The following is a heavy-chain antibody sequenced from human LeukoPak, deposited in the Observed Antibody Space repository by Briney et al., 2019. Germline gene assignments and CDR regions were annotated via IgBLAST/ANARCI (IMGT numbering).Heavy chain of an antibody. D-gene: IGHD6-13*01. CDR1: GFTFSSYA. CDR2: ISYDGSNK. V-gene: IGHV3-30-3*02. J-gene: IGHJ6*03. CDR3: AKIGQQLVRGHYYYMDV. Sequence: GSLRLSCAASGFTFSSYAMHWVRQAPGKGLEWVAVISYDGSNKYYADSVKGRFTISRDNSKNTLYLQMNSLRAEDTAVYYCAKIGQQLVRGHYYYMDVWGKGTTVTVSS.